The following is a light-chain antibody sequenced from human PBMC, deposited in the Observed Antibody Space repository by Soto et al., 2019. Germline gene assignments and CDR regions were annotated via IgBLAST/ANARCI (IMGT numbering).Light chain of an antibody. Sequence: VQMTQSPSSLSASVGDSVTITCRASQGINNYLAWYQQKPGKVPVLLIYTASTLKPGVPSRFSGRGAGTDFTLAISSLQPEDFATYYCQKYDSAPRTFGQGTKVDIK. V-gene: IGKV1-27*01. CDR3: QKYDSAPRT. J-gene: IGKJ1*01. CDR2: TAS. CDR1: QGINNY.